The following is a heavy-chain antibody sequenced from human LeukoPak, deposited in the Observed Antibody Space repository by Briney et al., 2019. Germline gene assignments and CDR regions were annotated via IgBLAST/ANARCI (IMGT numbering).Heavy chain of an antibody. J-gene: IGHJ4*02. CDR2: ISSSGSTI. V-gene: IGHV3-11*01. CDR3: ARDREGGDDFWSGYYIDY. CDR1: EFTFSDYY. D-gene: IGHD3-3*01. Sequence: PGGSLRLSCAASEFTFSDYYMSWIRQAPGKGLEWVSYISSSGSTIYYADSVKGRFTISRDNAKNSLYLQMNSLRAEDTAVYYCARDREGGDDFWSGYYIDYWGQGTLVTVSS.